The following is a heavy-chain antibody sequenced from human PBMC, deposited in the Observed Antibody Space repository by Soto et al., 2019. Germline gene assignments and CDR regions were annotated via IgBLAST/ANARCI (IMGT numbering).Heavy chain of an antibody. J-gene: IGHJ5*02. CDR3: AKGRSSSCVLPWFDP. Sequence: VGSLRLSCAASGFTFSSCAMSWVRQAPGKGLEWVSAISGSGGSTYYADSVKGRFTISRDNSKNTLYLQMNSLRAEDTAVYYCAKGRSSSCVLPWFDPWGQGTLVTVSS. V-gene: IGHV3-23*01. CDR2: ISGSGGST. D-gene: IGHD6-13*01. CDR1: GFTFSSCA.